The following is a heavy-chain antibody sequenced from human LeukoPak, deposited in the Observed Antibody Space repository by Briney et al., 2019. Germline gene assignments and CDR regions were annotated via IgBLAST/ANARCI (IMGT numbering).Heavy chain of an antibody. V-gene: IGHV4-38-2*02. CDR1: GYSISSGYY. CDR3: ARDEMTTVTTGGWYFDL. D-gene: IGHD4-17*01. J-gene: IGHJ2*01. CDR2: IYHSGNT. Sequence: SETLSLTCTVSGYSISSGYYWGWIRQPPGKGLEWIGSIYHSGNTYYNPSLKSRVTISVDTSKNQFSLKLSSVTAADTAVYYCARDEMTTVTTGGWYFDLWGRGTLVTVSS.